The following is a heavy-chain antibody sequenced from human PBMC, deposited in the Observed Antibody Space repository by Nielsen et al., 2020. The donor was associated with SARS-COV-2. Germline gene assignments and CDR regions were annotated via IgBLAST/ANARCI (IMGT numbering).Heavy chain of an antibody. Sequence: GESLKISCAASGFTFSSYWMSWVRQAPGKGLEWVANIKQDGSEKYYVDSVKGRFTISRDNAKNSLYLQMNSLRAEDTALYHCARGIGQQLVAYYYYGMDVWGQGTTVTVSS. J-gene: IGHJ6*02. D-gene: IGHD6-13*01. CDR1: GFTFSSYW. V-gene: IGHV3-7*03. CDR3: ARGIGQQLVAYYYYGMDV. CDR2: IKQDGSEK.